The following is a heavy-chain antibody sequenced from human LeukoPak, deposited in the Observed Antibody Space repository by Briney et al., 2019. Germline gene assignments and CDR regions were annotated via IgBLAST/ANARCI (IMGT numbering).Heavy chain of an antibody. Sequence: PSETLSLTCAVSGYSISSGYYWGWIRQPPGRGLEWIGSIFHSGITYYNPSLKSRATISVDTSKNQFSLKVNSVTAADTAVYYCARGYCGNGSCYSAYWGQGTLVTVSP. CDR1: GYSISSGYY. D-gene: IGHD2-15*01. CDR3: ARGYCGNGSCYSAY. V-gene: IGHV4-38-2*01. CDR2: IFHSGIT. J-gene: IGHJ4*02.